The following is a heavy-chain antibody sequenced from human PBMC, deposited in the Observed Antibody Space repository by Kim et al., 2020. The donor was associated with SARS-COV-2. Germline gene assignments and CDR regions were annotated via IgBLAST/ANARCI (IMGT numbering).Heavy chain of an antibody. CDR1: GGTFSSYA. Sequence: SVKVSCKASGGTFSSYAISWVRQAPGQGLEWMGGIIPIFGTANFAQKFQGRVTITADESTSTAYMELSSLRSEDTAVYYCARGTRVPYYYDSSGGDYYYGMDVWGQGTTVTVSS. V-gene: IGHV1-69*13. CDR3: ARGTRVPYYYDSSGGDYYYGMDV. CDR2: IIPIFGTA. J-gene: IGHJ6*02. D-gene: IGHD3-22*01.